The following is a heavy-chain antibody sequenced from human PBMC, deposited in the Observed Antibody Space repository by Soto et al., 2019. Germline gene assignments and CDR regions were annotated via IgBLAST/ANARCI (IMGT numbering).Heavy chain of an antibody. CDR2: IIPILGIA. J-gene: IGHJ4*02. CDR1: GGTFSSYT. Sequence: QVQLVQSGAEVKKPGSSVKVSCKASGGTFSSYTISWVRQAPGQGLEWMGRIIPILGIANYAQKFQGRVTITADKSTSTAYMDLSSLRSKDTAVYYCARDLGYCSGGSCWGQGTLVIVSS. V-gene: IGHV1-69*08. D-gene: IGHD2-15*01. CDR3: ARDLGYCSGGSC.